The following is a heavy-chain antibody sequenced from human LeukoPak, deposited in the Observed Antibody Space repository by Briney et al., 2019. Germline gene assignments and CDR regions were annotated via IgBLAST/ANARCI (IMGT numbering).Heavy chain of an antibody. CDR2: IYYSGST. CDR3: ARTLVRGLPGMDV. Sequence: PSETLSLTCTVSGGSISSYYWSWIRQPPGKGLEWIGYIYYSGSTNYNPSLKSRVTISVDTSKNQFSLKLSSVTAADTAVYYCARTLVRGLPGMDVWGQGTTVTVSS. V-gene: IGHV4-59*01. D-gene: IGHD3-10*01. CDR1: GGSISSYY. J-gene: IGHJ6*02.